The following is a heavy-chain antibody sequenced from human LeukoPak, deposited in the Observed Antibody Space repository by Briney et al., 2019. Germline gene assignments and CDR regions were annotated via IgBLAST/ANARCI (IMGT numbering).Heavy chain of an antibody. Sequence: PSETLSLTCTVPGGSIRSYYWSWIRQPPGKGLEWIGHIYYSGSTNYKPSLKSRVTTSVDTSKKQFFLKASSVTGSDPAVYYCAKKAPRSGYDTNPNFDYWGQGTLVTVSS. CDR1: GGSIRSYY. CDR2: IYYSGST. J-gene: IGHJ4*02. V-gene: IGHV4-59*01. D-gene: IGHD5-12*01. CDR3: AKKAPRSGYDTNPNFDY.